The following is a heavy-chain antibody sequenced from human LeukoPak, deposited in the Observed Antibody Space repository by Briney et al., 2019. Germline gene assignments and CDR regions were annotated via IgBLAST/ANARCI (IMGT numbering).Heavy chain of an antibody. D-gene: IGHD3-3*01. Sequence: SVKVSCKASGGTFSSYTISWVRQAPGQGLEWMGRIISILGIANYAQKFQGRVTITADKSTSTAYMELSSLRSEDTAVYYCARARKDYDFWSGYSPFDYWGQGTLVTVSS. V-gene: IGHV1-69*02. CDR1: GGTFSSYT. J-gene: IGHJ4*02. CDR2: IISILGIA. CDR3: ARARKDYDFWSGYSPFDY.